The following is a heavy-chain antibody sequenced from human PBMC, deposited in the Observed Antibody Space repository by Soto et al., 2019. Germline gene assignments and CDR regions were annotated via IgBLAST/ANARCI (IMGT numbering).Heavy chain of an antibody. D-gene: IGHD3-10*01. CDR2: ISYDGSNK. Sequence: PGGSLRLSCAASGFSFSSYGMHWVRQAPGKGLEWVAVISYDGSNKYYADSVKGRFTISRDNSKNTLYLQMNTLRAEDTAVYFCAKPYGSGSYLYYFDYWGQGTLVTVSS. J-gene: IGHJ4*02. CDR3: AKPYGSGSYLYYFDY. CDR1: GFSFSSYG. V-gene: IGHV3-30*18.